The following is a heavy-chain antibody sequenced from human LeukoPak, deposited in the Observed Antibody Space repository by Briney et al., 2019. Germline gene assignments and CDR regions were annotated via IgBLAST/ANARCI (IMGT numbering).Heavy chain of an antibody. J-gene: IGHJ5*02. Sequence: KPSETLSLTCTVSGGSISSSSYYWGWIRQPPGKGLEWIGSIYYSGSTYYNPSLKSRVTISVDTSKNQFSLKLSSVTAADTAVYYCARQVSTSRGSSGKFDPWGQGTLVTVSS. CDR2: IYYSGST. CDR3: ARQVSTSRGSSGKFDP. V-gene: IGHV4-39*01. D-gene: IGHD2-2*01. CDR1: GGSISSSSYY.